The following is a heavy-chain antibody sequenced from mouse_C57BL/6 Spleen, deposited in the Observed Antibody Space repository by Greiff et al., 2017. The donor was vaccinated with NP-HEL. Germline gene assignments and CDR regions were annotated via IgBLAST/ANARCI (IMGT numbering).Heavy chain of an antibody. V-gene: IGHV1-54*01. D-gene: IGHD1-3*01. CDR1: GYAFTNYL. J-gene: IGHJ4*01. CDR2: INPGSGGT. CDR3: AKSLKLFYAMDY. Sequence: VQLQQSGAELVRPGTSVKVSCKASGYAFTNYLIEWVKQRPGQGLEWIGVINPGSGGTNYNEKFKGKATLTADKSSSTAYMQLSSLTSEDSAVYFCAKSLKLFYAMDYWGQGTSVTVSS.